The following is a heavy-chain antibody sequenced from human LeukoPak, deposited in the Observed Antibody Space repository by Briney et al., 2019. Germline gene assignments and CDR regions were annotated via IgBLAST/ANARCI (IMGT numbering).Heavy chain of an antibody. Sequence: GGSLRLSCVASGFAFSSYWMNWVRQAPGKGLEWVANIKQDGSEKYYVDSVKGRFTISRDNAKNSLYLQMNSLRAEDTAVYYCARHSLFEAAAPAGRSYYYYMDVWGKGTTVTISS. D-gene: IGHD2-15*01. V-gene: IGHV3-7*01. J-gene: IGHJ6*03. CDR3: ARHSLFEAAAPAGRSYYYYMDV. CDR2: IKQDGSEK. CDR1: GFAFSSYW.